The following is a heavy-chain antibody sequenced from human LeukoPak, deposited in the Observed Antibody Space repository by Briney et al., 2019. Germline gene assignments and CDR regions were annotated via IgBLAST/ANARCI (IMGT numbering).Heavy chain of an antibody. CDR3: AREKTVTEDAFDI. CDR2: INPNSGGT. Sequence: ASVKVSCKASGYTFTGYYMHWVRQAPGQGLEWMGWINPNSGGTNYAQKFQGRVTMTRDTSISTAYMELSSLRSEDTAVYYCAREKTVTEDAFDIWGQGTMVTVSS. V-gene: IGHV1-2*02. J-gene: IGHJ3*02. CDR1: GYTFTGYY. D-gene: IGHD4-17*01.